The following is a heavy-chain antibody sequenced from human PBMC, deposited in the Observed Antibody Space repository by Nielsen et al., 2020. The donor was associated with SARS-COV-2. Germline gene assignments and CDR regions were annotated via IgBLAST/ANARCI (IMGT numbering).Heavy chain of an antibody. Sequence: GGSLRLSCAASGFTFRGYGMNWVRQAPGKGLEWVSYISSSSSTIYYADSVKGRFTISRDNAKNSLYLQMNSLRVEDTAVYYCARDLGYCYSTSCYTLAFDIWGQGTMVTVSS. V-gene: IGHV3-48*01. CDR3: ARDLGYCYSTSCYTLAFDI. D-gene: IGHD2-2*02. J-gene: IGHJ3*02. CDR1: GFTFRGYG. CDR2: ISSSSSTI.